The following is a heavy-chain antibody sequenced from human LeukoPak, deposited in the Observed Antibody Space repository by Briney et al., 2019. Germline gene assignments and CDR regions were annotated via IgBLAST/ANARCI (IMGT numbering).Heavy chain of an antibody. CDR3: ARYDVWGTYRAFDY. J-gene: IGHJ4*02. CDR2: IYHSGST. D-gene: IGHD3-16*02. V-gene: IGHV4-39*07. CDR1: GGSISSGGYS. Sequence: PSETLSLTCAVSGGSISSGGYSWGWIRQPPGRGLEWIGTIYHSGSTHYNPSLKSRVTISVDTSKNQFSLKLSSVTAADTAVYYCARYDVWGTYRAFDYWGQGTLVTVSS.